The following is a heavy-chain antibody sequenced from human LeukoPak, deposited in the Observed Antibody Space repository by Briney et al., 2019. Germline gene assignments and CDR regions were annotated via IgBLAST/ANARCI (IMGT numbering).Heavy chain of an antibody. CDR2: ISAHDGTR. CDR3: ARRSTLYSSGRFYFDY. V-gene: IGHV1-18*01. J-gene: IGHJ4*02. D-gene: IGHD6-19*01. CDR1: GYTFTNYG. Sequence: ASVKVSCKASGYTFTNYGITWVRQAPGQGLEWMGWISAHDGTRNYALKHEDRVTMTTDTSTSSAYMELRGLRSDDTAVYYCARRSTLYSSGRFYFDYWGQGTLVTVSS.